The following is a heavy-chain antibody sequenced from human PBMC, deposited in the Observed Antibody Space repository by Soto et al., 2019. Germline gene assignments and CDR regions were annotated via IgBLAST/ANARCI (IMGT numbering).Heavy chain of an antibody. CDR1: GFSLTTSGVG. Sequence: QITLNESGPTQVKPRQTLTLTCTFSGFSLTTSGVGVGWIRQSPGKAPEWLALIYWDDDKRYSPALKSRLTITKHACKNRLVLTMADLDPADTATYYCAHRVLRTVFGLVTTTAIYFDFWGQGTPVAVSS. CDR3: AHRVLRTVFGLVTTTAIYFDF. D-gene: IGHD3-3*01. CDR2: IYWDDDK. J-gene: IGHJ4*02. V-gene: IGHV2-5*02.